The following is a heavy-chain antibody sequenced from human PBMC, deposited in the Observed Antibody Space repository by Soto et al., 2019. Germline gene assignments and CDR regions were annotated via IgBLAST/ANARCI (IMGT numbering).Heavy chain of an antibody. V-gene: IGHV3-7*03. CDR2: LDQVGSKT. Sequence: EVQLVESGGDLVQPGGSLRLSCAASGFTFSYYWMTWVRQAPGKGLEWVATLDQVGSKTFYVDSVKGRFTISRDNARNSLYLQMNSLRAEDTAVYYCARENWGSYDYWGQGTRVTVSS. J-gene: IGHJ4*02. CDR1: GFTFSYYW. CDR3: ARENWGSYDY. D-gene: IGHD7-27*01.